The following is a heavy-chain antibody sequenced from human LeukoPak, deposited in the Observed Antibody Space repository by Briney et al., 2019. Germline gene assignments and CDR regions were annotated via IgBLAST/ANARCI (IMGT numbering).Heavy chain of an antibody. V-gene: IGHV1-69*13. J-gene: IGHJ6*02. Sequence: ASVKVSCKASGGTFSSYAISWVRQAPGQGLEWMGGIIPIFGTANYAQKFQGRVTITADESTSTAYMELSSLRSEDTAVYYCARGAYDYVWGSYRWPYYYGMDVWGQGTTVTVSS. CDR3: ARGAYDYVWGSYRWPYYYGMDV. D-gene: IGHD3-16*02. CDR1: GGTFSSYA. CDR2: IIPIFGTA.